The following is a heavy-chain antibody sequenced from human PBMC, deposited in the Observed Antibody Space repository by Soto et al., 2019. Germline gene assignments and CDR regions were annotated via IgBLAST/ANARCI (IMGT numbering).Heavy chain of an antibody. CDR2: ISTYSGHT. V-gene: IGHV1-18*01. Sequence: SVKVSCKASGYTFTSHGISWVRQAPGQGLEWMGWISTYSGHTDSAQKLQDRVTMTTDTSTTTAFMELRSLRSDDTAVYYCARGTTSGYGLDVWGQGTTVTSP. CDR1: GYTFTSHG. J-gene: IGHJ6*02. CDR3: ARGTTSGYGLDV. D-gene: IGHD3-10*01.